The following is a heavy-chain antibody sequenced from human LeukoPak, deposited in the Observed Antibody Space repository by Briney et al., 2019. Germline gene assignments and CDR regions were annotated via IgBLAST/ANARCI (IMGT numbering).Heavy chain of an antibody. V-gene: IGHV3-23*01. D-gene: IGHD3-9*01. Sequence: GGSLRLSCAASGFTFSSYAMSWVRQAPGKGLEWVSAISGSGGSTYYADSVKGRFTISRDNSKNTLYLQMNSLRAEDTAVYYCAKDPTYYDILTGYNFDYWGQGTLVTVSS. CDR3: AKDPTYYDILTGYNFDY. J-gene: IGHJ4*02. CDR1: GFTFSSYA. CDR2: ISGSGGST.